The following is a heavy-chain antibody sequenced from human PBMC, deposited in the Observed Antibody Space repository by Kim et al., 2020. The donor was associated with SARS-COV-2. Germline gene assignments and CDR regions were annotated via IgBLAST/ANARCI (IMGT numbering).Heavy chain of an antibody. CDR3: ARAQSGSYWGSFDY. CDR2: ISYDGSNK. V-gene: IGHV3-30-3*01. CDR1: GFTFSSYA. Sequence: RGSLRLSCASSGFTFSSYAMHWVRQAPGKGLEWVAVISYDGSNKYYADSVKGRFTISRDNSKNTLYLQMNSLRAEDTAVYYCARAQSGSYWGSFDYWGQG. J-gene: IGHJ4*02. D-gene: IGHD1-26*01.